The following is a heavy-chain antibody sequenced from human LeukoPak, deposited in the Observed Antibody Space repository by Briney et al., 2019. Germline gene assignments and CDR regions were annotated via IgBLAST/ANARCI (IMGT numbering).Heavy chain of an antibody. CDR1: GYTFTSYY. CDR2: INPSGGST. Sequence: GASVKVSCKASGYTFTSYYMHWVRQAPGQGLEWMGIINPSGGSTSYAQKLQGRVTMTTDTSTSTAYMELRSLRSDDTAVYYCARVRSYDFDYWGQGTLVTVSS. CDR3: ARVRSYDFDY. J-gene: IGHJ4*02. V-gene: IGHV1-46*01. D-gene: IGHD3-10*01.